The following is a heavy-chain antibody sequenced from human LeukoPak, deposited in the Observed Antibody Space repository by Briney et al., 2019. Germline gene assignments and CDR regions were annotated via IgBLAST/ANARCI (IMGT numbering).Heavy chain of an antibody. Sequence: GGSLRLSCAGSGFTLSSNWMHWVRQAPGKGLVWVSRIYSDGSRTNYADSVKGRFTISGDNAKNTQYLQMNSLRAEDTAVYYCARSGRGGAFDIWGQGTMVTVS. CDR3: ARSGRGGAFDI. V-gene: IGHV3-74*01. D-gene: IGHD1-26*01. CDR1: GFTLSSNW. CDR2: IYSDGSRT. J-gene: IGHJ3*02.